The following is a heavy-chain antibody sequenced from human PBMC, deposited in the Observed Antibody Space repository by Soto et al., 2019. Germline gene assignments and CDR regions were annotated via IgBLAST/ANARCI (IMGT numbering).Heavy chain of an antibody. CDR3: ARGYCSGGTCYYYYYGMDV. Sequence: SVKVSCKASGGTFSSYAISWVRQAPGQGLEWMGGIIPIFGTANYAQKFQGRVTITADESTSTAYMELSSLRSEDTAVYYCARGYCSGGTCYYYYYGMDVWGQGTTVTVSS. CDR1: GGTFSSYA. CDR2: IIPIFGTA. V-gene: IGHV1-69*13. D-gene: IGHD2-15*01. J-gene: IGHJ6*02.